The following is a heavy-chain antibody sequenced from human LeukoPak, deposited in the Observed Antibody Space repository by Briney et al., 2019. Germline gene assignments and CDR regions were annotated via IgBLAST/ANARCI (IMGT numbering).Heavy chain of an antibody. J-gene: IGHJ4*02. D-gene: IGHD6-13*01. Sequence: GGSLRLSCAAYGFTFSSYSMNWVRQAPGKGLEWVSSISSSSSYIYYADSVTGRFTISRDNAKNSLYLQMNSLRAEDTAVYYCARAGGTAAQDYWGQGTLVTVSS. CDR2: ISSSSSYI. CDR3: ARAGGTAAQDY. CDR1: GFTFSSYS. V-gene: IGHV3-21*01.